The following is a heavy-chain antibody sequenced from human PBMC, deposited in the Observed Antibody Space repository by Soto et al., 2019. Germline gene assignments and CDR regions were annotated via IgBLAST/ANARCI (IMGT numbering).Heavy chain of an antibody. J-gene: IGHJ4*02. Sequence: LSLTCTVSGGSISSGGYYWSWIRQHPGKGLEWIGYIYYSGSTYYNPSLKSRVTISVDTSKNQFSLKLSSVTAADTAVYYCARGGSSGWYGVFDYWGQGTLVTVSS. D-gene: IGHD6-19*01. CDR1: GGSISSGGYY. CDR3: ARGGSSGWYGVFDY. CDR2: IYYSGST. V-gene: IGHV4-31*03.